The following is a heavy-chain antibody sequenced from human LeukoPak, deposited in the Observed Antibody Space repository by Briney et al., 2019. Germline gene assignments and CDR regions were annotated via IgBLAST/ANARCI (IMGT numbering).Heavy chain of an antibody. CDR3: ARVSGLGFDY. J-gene: IGHJ4*02. D-gene: IGHD2-21*01. Sequence: SQTLSLTCTVSGGSISSGGYYWSWIRQHPGKGLEWIGYIYYSGSTYYNPSLKSRVTISVDTSKNQFSLKLSSVTAADTAVHYCARVSGLGFDYWGQGTLVTVSS. CDR1: GGSISSGGYY. CDR2: IYYSGST. V-gene: IGHV4-31*03.